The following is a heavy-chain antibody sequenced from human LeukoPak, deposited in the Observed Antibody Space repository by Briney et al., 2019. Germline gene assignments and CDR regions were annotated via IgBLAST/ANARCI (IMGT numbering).Heavy chain of an antibody. J-gene: IGHJ5*02. Sequence: SGGSLRLSCAASGFRVSDYHMEWVRQAPGKGLEWVGRTRNRINSDTKEYAASVKGRFTISRDDSKNSLFLQMNSLKIEDTAVYYCSIIEWLLAPAWGQGTQVTVSS. V-gene: IGHV3-72*01. CDR1: GFRVSDYH. D-gene: IGHD3-3*01. CDR2: TRNRINSDTK. CDR3: SIIEWLLAPA.